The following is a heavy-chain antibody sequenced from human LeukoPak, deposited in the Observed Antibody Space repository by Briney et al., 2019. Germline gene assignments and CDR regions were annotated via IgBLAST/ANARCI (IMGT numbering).Heavy chain of an antibody. CDR2: IYSAGYT. D-gene: IGHD6-19*01. CDR3: AGEYVRGTGWFPFDY. Sequence: PGGSLRLSCAASGFTVSSNYMSWVRQAPGKGLEWVSVIYSAGYTYYADSVKGRFTISRDNSKNTVYLQMNALRVEDTAVYYCAGEYVRGTGWFPFDYLGQGTLVTVSA. CDR1: GFTVSSNY. V-gene: IGHV3-66*01. J-gene: IGHJ4*02.